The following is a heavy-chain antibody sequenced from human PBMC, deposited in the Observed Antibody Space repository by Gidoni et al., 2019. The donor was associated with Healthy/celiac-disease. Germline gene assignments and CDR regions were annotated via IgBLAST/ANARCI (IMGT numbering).Heavy chain of an antibody. V-gene: IGHV3-73*02. Sequence: EVQLVESGGGLVQPGGSLNLPCAASGFPFSGSAMHWVRQASGQGLVWVGRIRSKANSYATAYAVSVKGRFTISRDDSKNTAYLQMNSLKTEDTAVYYCTRRVAAAGTWFDPWGQGTLVTVSS. CDR1: GFPFSGSA. CDR3: TRRVAAAGTWFDP. CDR2: IRSKANSYAT. D-gene: IGHD6-13*01. J-gene: IGHJ5*02.